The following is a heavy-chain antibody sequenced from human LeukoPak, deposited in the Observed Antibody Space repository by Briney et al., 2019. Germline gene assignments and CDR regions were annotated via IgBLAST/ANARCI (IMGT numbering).Heavy chain of an antibody. CDR3: AREGYYDSSGLRYFDY. V-gene: IGHV1-69*04. D-gene: IGHD3-22*01. CDR1: GGTFSSYT. Sequence: GASVKVSCKASGGTFSSYTISWVRQAPGQGLEWMGRIIPILGIANYPQKFQGRVTITADKSTSTAYMELSSLRSEDTAVYYCAREGYYDSSGLRYFDYWGQGTLVTVSS. CDR2: IIPILGIA. J-gene: IGHJ4*02.